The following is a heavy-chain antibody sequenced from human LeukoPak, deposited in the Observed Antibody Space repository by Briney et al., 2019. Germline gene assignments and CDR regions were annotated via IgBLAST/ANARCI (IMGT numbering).Heavy chain of an antibody. CDR2: IRPDGSNE. Sequence: GGSLRLSCAASRFIFSTYGMHWVRQAPGKGLEWVAFIRPDGSNEYYAASVRGRFAISRDNSQNTLHLQMNSLRLEDTAVYYCVKDWGVLPDYTADGFDIWGPGTMVTVSS. CDR1: RFIFSTYG. J-gene: IGHJ3*02. D-gene: IGHD3-10*01. V-gene: IGHV3-30*02. CDR3: VKDWGVLPDYTADGFDI.